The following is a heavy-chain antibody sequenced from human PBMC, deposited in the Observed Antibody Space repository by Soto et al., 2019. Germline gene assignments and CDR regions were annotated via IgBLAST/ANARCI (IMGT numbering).Heavy chain of an antibody. CDR2: ISGSSITI. J-gene: IGHJ4*02. V-gene: IGHV3-11*01. CDR1: GFSFSDSY. Sequence: QVHLVESGGGLVKPGGSVRLSCAASGFSFSDSYMSWVRQAPGKGLEWVSYISGSSITISHADSEKGRFTISRDNGKNSVYLQMDSLRAEDTAVYYCARFLGGIPARPFDCWGQGTLVTVSS. CDR3: ARFLGGIPARPFDC. D-gene: IGHD6-6*01.